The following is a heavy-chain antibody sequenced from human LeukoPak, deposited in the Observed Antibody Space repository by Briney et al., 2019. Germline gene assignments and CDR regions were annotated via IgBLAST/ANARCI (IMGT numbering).Heavy chain of an antibody. CDR2: INLNSGGT. J-gene: IGHJ6*02. V-gene: IGHV1-2*04. CDR3: ARADWTHRRYGMDV. CDR1: GYTFTGYY. Sequence: ASVKVSCKASGYTFTGYYMHWVRQAPGQGLEWMGWINLNSGGTNYAQKFQGWVTMTRDTSISTAYMELSRLRSDDTAVYYCARADWTHRRYGMDVWGQGTTVTVSS. D-gene: IGHD3/OR15-3a*01.